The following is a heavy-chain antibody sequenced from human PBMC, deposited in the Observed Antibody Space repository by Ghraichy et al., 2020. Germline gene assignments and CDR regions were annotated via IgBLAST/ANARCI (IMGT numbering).Heavy chain of an antibody. Sequence: SETLSLTCTVSGGSISGSSYYWAWIRQPPGKVLEWIGTIYYSGNTYYNPSLKSRVTISVDTSKNQFSLRLSSVTAADTAVYYCARRYSSNWSPFDYWGQGTLVTVSS. CDR3: ARRYSSNWSPFDY. J-gene: IGHJ4*02. D-gene: IGHD6-13*01. CDR1: GGSISGSSYY. CDR2: IYYSGNT. V-gene: IGHV4-39*01.